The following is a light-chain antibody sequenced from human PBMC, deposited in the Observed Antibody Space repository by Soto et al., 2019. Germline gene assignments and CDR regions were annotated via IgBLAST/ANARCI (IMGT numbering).Light chain of an antibody. J-gene: IGKJ1*01. CDR3: QKYNSAPQT. Sequence: DIQLTQSPSFLSASVGDRVTITCRASQGISSYLAWYQQKPGKAPKLLIYAASTLQSGVPSRFSGSGSGTEFTLTISSLQPEDFATYYCQKYNSAPQTFGQGTKVEIK. CDR1: QGISSY. V-gene: IGKV1-9*01. CDR2: AAS.